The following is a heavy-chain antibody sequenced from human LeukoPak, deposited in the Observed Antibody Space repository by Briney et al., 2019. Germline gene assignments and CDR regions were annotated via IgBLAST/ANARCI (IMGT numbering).Heavy chain of an antibody. CDR3: ARAPSSGWYRDIKYYFDY. Sequence: PSETLSLTCTVSGGSISSSSYYWGWIRQPPGKGLEWIGSIYYSGSTYYNPSLKSRVTISVDTSKNQFSLKLSSVTAADTAVYYCARAPSSGWYRDIKYYFDYWGQGTLVTVSS. CDR1: GGSISSSSYY. V-gene: IGHV4-39*01. D-gene: IGHD6-19*01. J-gene: IGHJ4*02. CDR2: IYYSGST.